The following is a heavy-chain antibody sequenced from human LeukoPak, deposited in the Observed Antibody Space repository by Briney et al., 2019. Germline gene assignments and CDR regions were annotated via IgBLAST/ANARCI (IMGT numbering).Heavy chain of an antibody. D-gene: IGHD3-22*01. V-gene: IGHV3-21*01. Sequence: GGSLRLSCAASGFTFSSYSMNWVRQAPGKGLEWVSSISSSSSYIYYADSVKGRFTISRDNAENSLYLQMSSLRAEDTAVYYCARDRSPEYYYDSSGYYPAGFDYWGQGTLVTVSS. J-gene: IGHJ4*02. CDR3: ARDRSPEYYYDSSGYYPAGFDY. CDR2: ISSSSSYI. CDR1: GFTFSSYS.